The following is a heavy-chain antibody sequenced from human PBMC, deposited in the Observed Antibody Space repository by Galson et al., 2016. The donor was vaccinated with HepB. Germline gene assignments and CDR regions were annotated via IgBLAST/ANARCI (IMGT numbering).Heavy chain of an antibody. D-gene: IGHD2-21*02. CDR2: INPSSGTT. J-gene: IGHJ6*02. V-gene: IGHV1-46*01. CDR1: GYTFTNYY. CDR3: ARGVVCYGDRCTYTGMDV. Sequence: SVKVSCKASGYTFTNYYIHWVRQAPGQGLEWMGIINPSSGTTTDAWKFQGRVTMTRDTSTRTAYMELSRLRSEDTAVYYCARGVVCYGDRCTYTGMDVGGQGTTVTVSS.